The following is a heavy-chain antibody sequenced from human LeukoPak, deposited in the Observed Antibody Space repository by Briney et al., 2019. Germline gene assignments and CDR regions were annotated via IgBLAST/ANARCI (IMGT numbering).Heavy chain of an antibody. V-gene: IGHV3-33*01. Sequence: GRSLRLSCAASGFTFSSYGMHWVRQAPGKGLEWVAVIWYDGSNKYYADSVKGRFTIYRDNSKNTLYLQMNSLRAEDTAVYYCASSWGSSWYLDYWGQGTLVTVSS. CDR2: IWYDGSNK. CDR3: ASSWGSSWYLDY. CDR1: GFTFSSYG. D-gene: IGHD6-13*01. J-gene: IGHJ4*02.